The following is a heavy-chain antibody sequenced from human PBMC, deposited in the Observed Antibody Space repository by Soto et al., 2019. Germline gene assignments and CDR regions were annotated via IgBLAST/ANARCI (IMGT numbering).Heavy chain of an antibody. CDR3: AKDQGSSWYEIDY. CDR2: ISGSGGST. Sequence: EVQLLESGGGLVQPGGSLRLSCAASGFTFSNDAVTWVRQAPGKGLEWGSTISGSGGSTYYADSVKGRFTISRDHSKNTLYLQMNSLRAEDTAVYYCAKDQGSSWYEIDYWGQGTLVTVSS. V-gene: IGHV3-23*01. D-gene: IGHD6-13*01. J-gene: IGHJ4*02. CDR1: GFTFSNDA.